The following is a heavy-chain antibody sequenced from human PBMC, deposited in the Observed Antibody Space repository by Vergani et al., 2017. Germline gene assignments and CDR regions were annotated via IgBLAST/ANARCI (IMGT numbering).Heavy chain of an antibody. CDR3: ARDGTYYYGSGSFYLFDY. D-gene: IGHD3-10*01. J-gene: IGHJ4*02. CDR1: GYTFFNYG. CDR2: IHADTGDT. Sequence: QVQLVQSGPEVKRPGASVKVSCKTSGYTFFNYGVNWIRRATGQGFEWLGWIHADTGDTKYSERLQDRVTLTTDSSTNTAYMELRSLKSDDTALYYCARDGTYYYGSGSFYLFDYWGQGTLVTVSS. V-gene: IGHV1-18*04.